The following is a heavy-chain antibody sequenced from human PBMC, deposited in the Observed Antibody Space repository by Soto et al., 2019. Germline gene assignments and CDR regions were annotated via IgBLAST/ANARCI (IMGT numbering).Heavy chain of an antibody. CDR3: ARHSKKTGDFDYYYGMDV. CDR1: GGSMSPYY. D-gene: IGHD7-27*01. V-gene: IGHV4-59*08. J-gene: IGHJ6*02. CDR2: IYYRGNT. Sequence: SETLSLTCSVFGGSMSPYYWGWIRQSPGKGLEWIANIYYRGNTNYNPSLESRVTISIDTSKNQFSLKLNSLTAADTAVYYCARHSKKTGDFDYYYGMDVWGQGTTVTVSS.